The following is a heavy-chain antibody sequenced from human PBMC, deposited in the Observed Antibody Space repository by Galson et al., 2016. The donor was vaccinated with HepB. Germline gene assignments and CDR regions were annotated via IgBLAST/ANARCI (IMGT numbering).Heavy chain of an antibody. J-gene: IGHJ4*02. CDR3: AKDSRFYSRGWGHFDY. D-gene: IGHD6-19*01. CDR1: GFSFSNYA. CDR2: MSFDESKT. Sequence: SLRLSCAASGFSFSNYAMHWVRQAPGKGLEWVAFMSFDESKTYYADSVKGRFTISRDNSKNTVHLQMNSLRAEDTAVYYCAKDSRFYSRGWGHFDYWGQGTLVTVSS. V-gene: IGHV3-30*18.